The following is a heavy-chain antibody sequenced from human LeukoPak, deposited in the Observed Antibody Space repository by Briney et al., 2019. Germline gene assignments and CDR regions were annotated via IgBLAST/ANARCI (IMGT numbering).Heavy chain of an antibody. D-gene: IGHD2-2*02. Sequence: GGSLRLSCAASGFTFSSYGMSWVRQAPGKGLEWVSSISGSGGSTQYADSVQGRFAISRDNSRNTLYLQMNSLRAEDTAVYYCAREAPLVVPAAISGDAFDIWGQGTMVTVSS. CDR1: GFTFSSYG. CDR2: ISGSGGST. J-gene: IGHJ3*02. CDR3: AREAPLVVPAAISGDAFDI. V-gene: IGHV3-23*01.